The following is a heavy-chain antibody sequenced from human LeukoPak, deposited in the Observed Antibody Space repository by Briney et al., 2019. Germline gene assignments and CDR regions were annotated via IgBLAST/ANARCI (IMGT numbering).Heavy chain of an antibody. Sequence: SETLSLTCTVSGGSISSSSYYWGWIRQPPGKGLEWIGSIYYSGSTYYNPSLKSRVTISVDTSKNQFSLKLSSVTAADTAVYYCARDVLTMTYAFDIWGQGTMVTVSS. CDR3: ARDVLTMTYAFDI. V-gene: IGHV4-39*07. J-gene: IGHJ3*02. D-gene: IGHD3-22*01. CDR2: IYYSGST. CDR1: GGSISSSSYY.